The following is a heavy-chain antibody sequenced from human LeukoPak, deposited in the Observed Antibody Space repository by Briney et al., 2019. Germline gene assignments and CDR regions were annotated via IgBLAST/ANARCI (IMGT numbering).Heavy chain of an antibody. Sequence: GGSLRHSCAAFGFTSSSYSMNWVRQAPGKGLEWVSSISSSSIYIYYADSVKGRFTISRDNAENSLYLQMNSLRAEDTAVYYCALKSGYYGYWGLGTLVTVSS. V-gene: IGHV3-21*01. CDR1: GFTSSSYS. CDR2: ISSSSIYI. CDR3: ALKSGYYGY. J-gene: IGHJ4*02. D-gene: IGHD3-3*01.